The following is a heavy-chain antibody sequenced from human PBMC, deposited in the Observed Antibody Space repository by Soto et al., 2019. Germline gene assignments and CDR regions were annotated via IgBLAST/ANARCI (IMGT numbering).Heavy chain of an antibody. V-gene: IGHV4-30-4*01. CDR3: ARDPYDSSGYLVGGFDY. Sequence: QVQLQESGPGLVKASQTLSLTCTVSGGSISSGDYYWSWIRQPPGKGLEWIGYIYYSGSTYYNPSLKSRVTISVDTSKNQFSLKLSSVTAADTAVYYCARDPYDSSGYLVGGFDYWGQGTLVTVSS. CDR1: GGSISSGDYY. J-gene: IGHJ4*02. D-gene: IGHD3-22*01. CDR2: IYYSGST.